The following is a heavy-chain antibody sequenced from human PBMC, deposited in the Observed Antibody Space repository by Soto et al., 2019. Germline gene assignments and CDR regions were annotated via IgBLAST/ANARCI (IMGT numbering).Heavy chain of an antibody. J-gene: IGHJ5*02. Sequence: QITLKESGPTLVKATQTLTLTCTFSGVSVSTTGAGVGWIRQPPGKALEWLAFIYFNDDKRYSPSLKNRLTITXXXXXXXXXXXXXXXXXXXXXXXXXXXXXXXTSAEPWGQGTLVTVSS. CDR1: GVSVSTTGAG. CDR2: IYFNDDK. CDR3: XXXXXXTSAEP. V-gene: IGHV2-5*01.